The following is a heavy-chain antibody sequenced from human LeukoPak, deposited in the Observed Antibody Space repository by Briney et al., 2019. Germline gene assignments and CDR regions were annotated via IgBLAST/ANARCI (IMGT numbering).Heavy chain of an antibody. Sequence: GGSLEISCKASGYSFTSYWIGWVRQMARKGLEGMGIIHPRDSDTRYSPSFQGQVTISADKSISTAYLQWSSLKASDTAMYYCAKYNDDSKGSFAIWGQGTMVTVSS. CDR2: IHPRDSDT. CDR3: AKYNDDSKGSFAI. J-gene: IGHJ3*02. V-gene: IGHV5-51*03. D-gene: IGHD3-22*01. CDR1: GYSFTSYW.